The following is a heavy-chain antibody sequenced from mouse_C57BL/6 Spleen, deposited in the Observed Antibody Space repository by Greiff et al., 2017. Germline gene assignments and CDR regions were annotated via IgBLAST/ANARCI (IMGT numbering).Heavy chain of an antibody. Sequence: VQLQQSGPELVKPGASVKISCKASGYAFSSSWMNWVKQRPGKGLEWIGRIYPGDGDTNYNGKFKGKATLTADKSSSTAYMQLSSLTSEDSAVYFCARRTAQAPFDYWGQGTTLTVAS. CDR2: IYPGDGDT. CDR3: ARRTAQAPFDY. D-gene: IGHD3-2*02. CDR1: GYAFSSSW. V-gene: IGHV1-82*01. J-gene: IGHJ2*01.